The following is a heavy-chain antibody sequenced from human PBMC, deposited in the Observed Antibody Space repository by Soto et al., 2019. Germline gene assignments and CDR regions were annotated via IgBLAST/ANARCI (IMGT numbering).Heavy chain of an antibody. Sequence: QVQLVESGGGVVQPGRSLRLSCAASGFTFSSYAMHWVRQAPGKGLEWVAVISYDGSNKYYADSVKGRFTISRDNSKNTLYLQMNSLRAEDTAVYYCAKGPTATTTRADYWGQGILVTVSS. CDR1: GFTFSSYA. CDR2: ISYDGSNK. V-gene: IGHV3-30-3*01. J-gene: IGHJ4*02. D-gene: IGHD1-1*01. CDR3: AKGPTATTTRADY.